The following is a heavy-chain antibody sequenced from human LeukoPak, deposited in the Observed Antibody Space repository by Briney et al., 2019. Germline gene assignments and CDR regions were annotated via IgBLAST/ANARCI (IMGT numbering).Heavy chain of an antibody. CDR3: ASCVAVPGLPDY. D-gene: IGHD6-19*01. J-gene: IGHJ4*02. V-gene: IGHV3-74*01. CDR1: GFTFSSYR. CDR2: INSDGSDT. Sequence: GGSLRLSCAASGFTFSSYRMYWVRQAPGKGLVWVSRINSDGSDTSYADSVQGRFTISRDNAKNTLYLQMNSLRAEDTAVYYCASCVAVPGLPDYWGQGTLVTVSS.